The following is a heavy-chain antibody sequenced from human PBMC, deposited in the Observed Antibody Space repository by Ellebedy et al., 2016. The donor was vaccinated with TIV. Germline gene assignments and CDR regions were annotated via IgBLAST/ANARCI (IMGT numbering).Heavy chain of an antibody. Sequence: SETLSLXXPVSGGSITHSSWNWIRQSSGKGLEWIGYYYSGSTDYNTSLTSRVTISIDTSNNQFSLTLTSVTAADTAVYYCARRLRSDAPIAQKKWFDPWGQGTLVTVSS. V-gene: IGHV4-59*12. D-gene: IGHD6-25*01. CDR3: ARRLRSDAPIAQKKWFDP. CDR1: GGSITHSS. J-gene: IGHJ5*02. CDR2: YYSGST.